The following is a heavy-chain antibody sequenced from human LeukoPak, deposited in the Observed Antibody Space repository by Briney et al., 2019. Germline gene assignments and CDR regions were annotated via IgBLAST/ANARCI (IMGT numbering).Heavy chain of an antibody. V-gene: IGHV1-8*01. Sequence: GASVKVSCKASGYTFTSYDINWVRQVTGQGLEWMGWMNPNSGNTGYAQKFQGRVTMTRNTSISTAYMELSSLRSEDTAVYYCARAKKQILAYGMDVWGQGTTVTVSS. CDR2: MNPNSGNT. CDR1: GYTFTSYD. CDR3: ARAKKQILAYGMDV. J-gene: IGHJ6*02. D-gene: IGHD3-3*01.